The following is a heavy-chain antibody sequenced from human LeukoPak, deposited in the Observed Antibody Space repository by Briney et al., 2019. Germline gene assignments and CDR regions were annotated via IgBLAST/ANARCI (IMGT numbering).Heavy chain of an antibody. CDR1: GYTFTTYN. V-gene: IGHV1-18*01. J-gene: IGHJ3*02. D-gene: IGHD3-22*01. CDR2: ISGYNGNT. CDR3: ASLKNYYDSSGYLVTDAFDI. Sequence: ASVKVSCKASGYTFTTYNINWVRQAPGQGLEWMGWISGYNGNTDYAQKLQGRVTMTTDTSTSTAYMELRSLKSDDTAVYYCASLKNYYDSSGYLVTDAFDIWGQGTMVTVSS.